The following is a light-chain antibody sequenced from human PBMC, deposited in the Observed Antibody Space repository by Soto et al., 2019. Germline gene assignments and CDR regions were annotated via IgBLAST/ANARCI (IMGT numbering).Light chain of an antibody. CDR3: HQRSNWLT. CDR2: DAS. J-gene: IGKJ4*01. CDR1: QSVSSY. Sequence: EVVLTQTTATLSLSPGERATLSCMASQSVSSYLAWYQQKPGQAPRLLIYDASNRATGIPAGFSGSGSGTDFTLTISSLEPEDFAVYYCHQRSNWLTFGGGTKVDIK. V-gene: IGKV3-11*01.